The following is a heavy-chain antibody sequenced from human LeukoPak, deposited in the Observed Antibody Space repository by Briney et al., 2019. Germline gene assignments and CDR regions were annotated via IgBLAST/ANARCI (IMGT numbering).Heavy chain of an antibody. J-gene: IGHJ4*02. CDR2: IYYSGST. Sequence: PSETLSLTCAVSGGSISSKNWWSWVRQPPGKGLEWIGYIYYSGSTNYNPSLKSRVTISVDTSKNQFSLKLSSVTAADTAVYYCARQRITMVRGVIRVRYYFDYWGQGTLVTVSS. V-gene: IGHV4-4*02. CDR1: GGSISSKNW. CDR3: ARQRITMVRGVIRVRYYFDY. D-gene: IGHD3-10*01.